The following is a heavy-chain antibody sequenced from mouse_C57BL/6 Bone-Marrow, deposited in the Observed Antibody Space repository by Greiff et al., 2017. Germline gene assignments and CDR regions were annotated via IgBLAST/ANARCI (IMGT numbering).Heavy chain of an antibody. CDR2: ILPGSGST. J-gene: IGHJ1*03. Sequence: VQLQQSGAELMKPGASVKLSCKATGYTFTGYWIEWVKQRPGHGLEWIGEILPGSGSTNYNEKFKGKATFTADTSSNTAYMQLSSLTTEDSAIYYCARKFDYYGSSYWYFDVWGTGTTVTVSS. V-gene: IGHV1-9*01. CDR1: GYTFTGYW. CDR3: ARKFDYYGSSYWYFDV. D-gene: IGHD1-1*01.